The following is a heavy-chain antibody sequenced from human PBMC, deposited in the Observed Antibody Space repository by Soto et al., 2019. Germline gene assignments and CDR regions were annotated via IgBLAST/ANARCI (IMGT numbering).Heavy chain of an antibody. CDR1: GYRLDAAW. Sequence: PGESLKISCKGVGYRLDAAWIGWVRQMPGKGLEWMGIIKPGGSDLRYSQSFRGQVTISAVAAVNTAYLQWDSLKASDTAMYYCARKSTYICHXWGQGTLVTVSX. D-gene: IGHD2-2*01. V-gene: IGHV5-51*01. J-gene: IGHJ4*02. CDR3: ARKSTYICHX. CDR2: IKPGGSDL.